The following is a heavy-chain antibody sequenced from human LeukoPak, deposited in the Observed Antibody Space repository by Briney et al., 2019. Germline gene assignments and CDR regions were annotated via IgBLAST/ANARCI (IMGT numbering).Heavy chain of an antibody. V-gene: IGHV3-15*01. CDR2: IKTKTDGGTT. D-gene: IGHD1-26*01. Sequence: GGSLRLSCAVSGFTFSNAWMAWVRQAPGKGLEWIGHIKTKTDGGTTDYAAPVKGRFTISRDDSKNTLFLQMNSLKTEDTALYFCATVARTSKWDLRPHFDYWGQGTLLTDSS. CDR3: ATVARTSKWDLRPHFDY. CDR1: GFTFSNAW. J-gene: IGHJ4*02.